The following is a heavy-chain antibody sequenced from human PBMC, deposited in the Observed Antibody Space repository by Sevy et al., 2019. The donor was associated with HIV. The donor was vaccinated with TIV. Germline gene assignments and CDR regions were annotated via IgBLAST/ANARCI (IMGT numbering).Heavy chain of an antibody. V-gene: IGHV3-48*01. CDR1: GFTFSDFA. J-gene: IGHJ3*02. CDR2: IGNDGTAM. CDR3: ASIPTQGAYDI. Sequence: AGSLRLSCAASGFTFSDFAMIWVRQAPVKELEWISYIGNDGTAMYYADSVKGRFTISRDNAKNSLYLQVSSLRAEDTAFYYCASIPTQGAYDIWGQGTMVTVSS.